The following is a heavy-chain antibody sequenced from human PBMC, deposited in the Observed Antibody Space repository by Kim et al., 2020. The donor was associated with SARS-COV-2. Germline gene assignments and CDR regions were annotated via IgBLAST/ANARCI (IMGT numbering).Heavy chain of an antibody. CDR3: ARAGYGYPMRGYYGMDV. J-gene: IGHJ6*02. CDR1: GYTFTSYG. V-gene: IGHV1-18*01. Sequence: ASVKVSCKASGYTFTSYGISWVRQAPGQGLEWMGWISAYNGNTNYAQKLQGRVTMTTDTSTSTAYMELRSLRSDDTAVYYCARAGYGYPMRGYYGMDVWGQGTTVTVSS. D-gene: IGHD5-18*01. CDR2: ISAYNGNT.